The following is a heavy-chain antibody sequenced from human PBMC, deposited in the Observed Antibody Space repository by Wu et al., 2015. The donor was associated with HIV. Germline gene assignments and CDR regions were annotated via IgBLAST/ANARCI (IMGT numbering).Heavy chain of an antibody. D-gene: IGHD3-10*01. CDR1: GYTFTGYY. Sequence: QVQLVQSGAEVKKPGASVKVSCKASGYTFTGYYMHWVRQAPGQGLEWMGWINPNSGGTNYAQKFQGRVTMTRDTSISTAYMELSRLRSDDTAVYYCARDMRGVLLWFGEPIVLDAFDIWGQGTMVTVSS. CDR3: ARDMRGVLLWFGEPIVLDAFDI. V-gene: IGHV1-2*02. CDR2: INPNSGGT. J-gene: IGHJ3*02.